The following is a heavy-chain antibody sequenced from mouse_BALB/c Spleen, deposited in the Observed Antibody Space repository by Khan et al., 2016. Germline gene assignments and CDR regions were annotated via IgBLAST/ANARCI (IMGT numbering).Heavy chain of an antibody. CDR2: IWGDGST. V-gene: IGHV2-6-7*01. D-gene: IGHD2-4*01. Sequence: QVQLKVSGPGLVAPSQSLSITCTVSGFSLTGFSVNWVRQPPGKALEWLGMIWGDGSTVYNSGLISRLSFSKDDSKRKVFLKMNSLQTDDTTRYFCANYYDYDGGFAYWGQGTLVTVSA. CDR1: GFSLTGFS. J-gene: IGHJ3*01. CDR3: ANYYDYDGGFAY.